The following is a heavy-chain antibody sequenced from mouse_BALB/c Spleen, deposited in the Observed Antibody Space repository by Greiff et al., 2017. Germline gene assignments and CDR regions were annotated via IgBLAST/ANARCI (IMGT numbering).Heavy chain of an antibody. J-gene: IGHJ3*01. CDR3: AREDTTVDAWFAY. V-gene: IGHV5-6*01. Sequence: EVMLVESGGDLVKPGGSLKLSCAASGFTFSSYGMSWVRQTPDKRLEWVATISSGGSYTYYPDSVKGRFTISRDNAKNTLYLQMSSLKSEDTAMYYCAREDTTVDAWFAYWGQGTLVTVSA. CDR2: ISSGGSYT. D-gene: IGHD1-1*01. CDR1: GFTFSSYG.